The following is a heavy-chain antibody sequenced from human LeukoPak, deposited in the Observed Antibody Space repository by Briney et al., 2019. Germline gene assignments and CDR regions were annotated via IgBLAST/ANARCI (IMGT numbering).Heavy chain of an antibody. V-gene: IGHV1-69*13. D-gene: IGHD2-2*01. CDR1: GGTFSSYA. CDR3: ARDLGYCTSTSCYVGAFDI. CDR2: IIPIFGTA. J-gene: IGHJ3*02. Sequence: ASVKVSCKASGGTFSSYAISWVRQAPGQGLEWMGGIIPIFGTANYAQKFQGRVTITADESTSTAYMELSSLRSEDTAVYYCARDLGYCTSTSCYVGAFDIWGQGTMVTVSS.